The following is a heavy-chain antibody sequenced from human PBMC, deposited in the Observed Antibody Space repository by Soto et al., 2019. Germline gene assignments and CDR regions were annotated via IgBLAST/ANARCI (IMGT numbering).Heavy chain of an antibody. V-gene: IGHV4-4*02. CDR2: INHSGRP. J-gene: IGHJ6*02. D-gene: IGHD6-13*01. CDR3: ARAFGYSSSWYGYYYYYGMDV. CDR1: GGSISSSNW. Sequence: QVQLQESGPGLVKPSGTLSLTCAVSGGSISSSNWWSWVRQPQGKGLRGFGEINHSGRPNNNPSLKSRGTISVDKSKNQFSLKLSSVTAADTAVYYCARAFGYSSSWYGYYYYYGMDVWGQGTTVTVSS.